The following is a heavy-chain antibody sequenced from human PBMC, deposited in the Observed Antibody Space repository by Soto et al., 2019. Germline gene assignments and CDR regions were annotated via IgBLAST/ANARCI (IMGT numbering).Heavy chain of an antibody. V-gene: IGHV4-39*01. Sequence: SETLSLTCTVSGGSISSSSYYWGWIRQPPGKGLEWIGSIYYSGSTYYNPSLKSRVTISVDTSKNQFSLKLSSVTAADTAVYYCARHAIAARPGWFDPGGQGTLVTVSS. CDR2: IYYSGST. J-gene: IGHJ5*02. CDR1: GGSISSSSYY. D-gene: IGHD6-6*01. CDR3: ARHAIAARPGWFDP.